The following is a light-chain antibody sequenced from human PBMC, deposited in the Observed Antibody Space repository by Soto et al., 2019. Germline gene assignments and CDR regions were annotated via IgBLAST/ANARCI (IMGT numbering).Light chain of an antibody. Sequence: IVMTQSPLSLPVTPGEPASISCRSSQSLLHNNGNNYLDWYLQKPGQSPQLLIYLGSNRASGVPDRFSGSGSGTDFTLKISRVEAEDVGVYYCMQALQTPWTFGQGTKVEIK. CDR1: QSLLHNNGNNY. CDR2: LGS. V-gene: IGKV2-28*01. CDR3: MQALQTPWT. J-gene: IGKJ1*01.